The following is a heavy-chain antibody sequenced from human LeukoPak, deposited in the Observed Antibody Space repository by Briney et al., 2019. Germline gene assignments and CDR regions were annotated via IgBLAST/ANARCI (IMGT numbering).Heavy chain of an antibody. Sequence: GGSLRLSCAASGFTFSSYGMSWVRQAPGKGLEWVSAISGSGGSTYYADSVKGRFTISRDNAKNSLYLQMNSLRAEDTAVYYXXXXXXXXYGNFHYYYMDVWGKGTTVTVSS. J-gene: IGHJ6*03. CDR2: ISGSGGST. CDR3: XXXXXXXYGNFHYYYMDV. D-gene: IGHD3-10*01. CDR1: GFTFSSYG. V-gene: IGHV3-23*01.